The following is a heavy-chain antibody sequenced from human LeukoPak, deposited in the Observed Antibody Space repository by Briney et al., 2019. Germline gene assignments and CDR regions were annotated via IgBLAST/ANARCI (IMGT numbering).Heavy chain of an antibody. CDR2: IYPGDSDT. Sequence: GESLKISCKGTGYTFTSYWIGRVCQMPGKGLEWLGIIYPGDSDTRYSPSFQGQVTISADKSVSTAYLQWSSLKASDTAMFYRVPPPPPYSSSSPISREYRVDVWGQGTTVTVSS. V-gene: IGHV5-51*01. CDR3: VPPPPPYSSSSPISREYRVDV. CDR1: GYTFTSYW. J-gene: IGHJ6*02. D-gene: IGHD6-6*01.